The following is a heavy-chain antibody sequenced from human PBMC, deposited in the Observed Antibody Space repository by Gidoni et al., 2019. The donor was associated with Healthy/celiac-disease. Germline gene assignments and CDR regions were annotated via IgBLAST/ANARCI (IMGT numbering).Heavy chain of an antibody. CDR3: ARGRYYYDSPFDY. J-gene: IGHJ4*02. V-gene: IGHV4-34*01. Sequence: QVQLQQWGAGLLKPSETLSLTCAVYGGSFSGYYWSWIRQPPGKGLEWIGEINHSGSTNYNPSLKSRVTISVDTSKNQFSLKLSSVTAADTAVYYCARGRYYYDSPFDYWGQGTLVTVSS. D-gene: IGHD3-22*01. CDR1: GGSFSGYY. CDR2: INHSGST.